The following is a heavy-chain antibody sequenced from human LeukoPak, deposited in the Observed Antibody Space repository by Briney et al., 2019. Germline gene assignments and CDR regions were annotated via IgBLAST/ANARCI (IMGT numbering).Heavy chain of an antibody. CDR3: ARDLGSYYGSGSQGPFDY. Sequence: ASVKVSCKASGYTFPSYFMHWVRQAPGQGLEWMGIINPTGGSTTYAQKFQGRVTMTRDTSTSTVYMELSSLRSEDTAVYYCARDLGSYYGSGSQGPFDYWGQGTLVTVSS. CDR1: GYTFPSYF. J-gene: IGHJ4*02. D-gene: IGHD3-10*01. CDR2: INPTGGST. V-gene: IGHV1-46*01.